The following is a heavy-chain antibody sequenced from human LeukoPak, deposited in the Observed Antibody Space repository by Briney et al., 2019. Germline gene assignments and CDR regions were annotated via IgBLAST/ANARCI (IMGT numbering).Heavy chain of an antibody. D-gene: IGHD3-10*01. CDR2: IYYSGST. Sequence: SETLSLTCTVSGGSISSYYWSWIRQPPGKGLEWIGYIYYSGSTNYNPSLKSRVTISVDTSKNQFSLKLSSVTAADTAVYYCARSVTTVRGVPYYFDYWGQGTLVTVSS. CDR3: ARSVTTVRGVPYYFDY. V-gene: IGHV4-59*01. CDR1: GGSISSYY. J-gene: IGHJ4*02.